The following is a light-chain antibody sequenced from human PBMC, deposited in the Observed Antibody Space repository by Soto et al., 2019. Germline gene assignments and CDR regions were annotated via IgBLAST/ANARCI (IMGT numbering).Light chain of an antibody. CDR3: QQYGSSRIT. CDR2: DAS. V-gene: IGKV3-11*01. CDR1: QTVSSY. Sequence: DIALTQSPATLSLSPGERATLSCRASQTVSSYLLWYQQKRGQAPRLLIYDASNRATGIPARFSGSGSGTDFTLTISSLEPEDFAVYYCQQYGSSRITFGQGTRLEI. J-gene: IGKJ5*01.